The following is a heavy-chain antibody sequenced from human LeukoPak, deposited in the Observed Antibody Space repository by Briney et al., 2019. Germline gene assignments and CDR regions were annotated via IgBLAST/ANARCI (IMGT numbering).Heavy chain of an antibody. CDR1: GFTFSSYG. CDR2: IWYDGSNK. D-gene: IGHD6-19*01. Sequence: GGSLRLSCAASGFTFSSYGMHWVRQAPGKGLEWVAVIWYDGSNKYYADSVKGRFTISRDNSKNTLYLQMNSLRAEDTAVYYCAKPRSSGWYSVSYYFDYWGQGTLVTVSS. CDR3: AKPRSSGWYSVSYYFDY. J-gene: IGHJ4*02. V-gene: IGHV3-30*02.